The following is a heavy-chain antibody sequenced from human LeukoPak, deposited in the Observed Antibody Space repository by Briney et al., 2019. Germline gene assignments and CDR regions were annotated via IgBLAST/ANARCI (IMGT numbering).Heavy chain of an antibody. CDR2: IKSKTNGGTT. D-gene: IGHD3-22*01. Sequence: GGSLRLSCAASGFTFSSYAMSWVRQAPAKGLEWVGRIKSKTNGGTTEYAAPVKGRFTILRDDSKNTLYLQMNSLKTEDTAVYYCMLGSGSYDSSDFDYWGQGTLVTVSS. CDR3: MLGSGSYDSSDFDY. J-gene: IGHJ4*02. CDR1: GFTFSSYA. V-gene: IGHV3-15*01.